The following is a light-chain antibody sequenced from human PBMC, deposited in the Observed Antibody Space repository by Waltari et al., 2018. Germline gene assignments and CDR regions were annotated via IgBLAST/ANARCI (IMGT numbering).Light chain of an antibody. CDR1: QSIRTY. Sequence: EVVLTQSPATLSLSPGERATLPCRASQSIRTYLAWYQQKPGQAPRPPIYDASKRATDIPARFSGSGSGTDFILTISSLEPEDFAIYYCQQRNNWPLTFGGGTKVEIK. CDR2: DAS. CDR3: QQRNNWPLT. V-gene: IGKV3-11*01. J-gene: IGKJ4*01.